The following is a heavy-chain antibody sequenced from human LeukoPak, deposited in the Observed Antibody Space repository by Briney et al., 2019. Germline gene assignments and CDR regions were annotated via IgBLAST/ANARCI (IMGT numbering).Heavy chain of an antibody. J-gene: IGHJ4*02. CDR3: ARAMNIRPPGSYYFDY. CDR1: GGSISRYY. CDR2: IYYGGST. Sequence: SETLSLTCTVPGGSISRYYWSWIRQPPGKGLEWIGYIYYGGSTNYNPSLKSRVTISVDTSKNQFSLKLSSVTAADTAVYYCARAMNIRPPGSYYFDYWGQGTLVTVSS. D-gene: IGHD1-14*01. V-gene: IGHV4-59*01.